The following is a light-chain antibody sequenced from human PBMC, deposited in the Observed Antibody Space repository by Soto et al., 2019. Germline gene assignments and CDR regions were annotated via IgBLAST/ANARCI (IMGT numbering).Light chain of an antibody. V-gene: IGKV3-20*01. CDR2: GAS. J-gene: IGKJ5*01. CDR3: QQYGSSPSIT. Sequence: EIVLTQSPGTLSLSPGERATLSCRASQSVSSSYLAWYQQKPGQAPRILIYGASSRATGIPDRFSGSGSGTDFTLTISRLEPEDFAVYYCQQYGSSPSITFGQGTRLEIK. CDR1: QSVSSSY.